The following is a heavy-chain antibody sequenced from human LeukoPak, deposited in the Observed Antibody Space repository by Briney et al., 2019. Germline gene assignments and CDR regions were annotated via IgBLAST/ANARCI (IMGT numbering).Heavy chain of an antibody. D-gene: IGHD3-22*01. J-gene: IGHJ4*02. CDR3: ARDYYDTQYFDY. Sequence: GGSLRLSCAASGFTFSSYGMHWVRQAPGKGLEWVAVIWYDGSNKYYADSVKGRFTISRDNSKNTLDLQMNSLRAEDTAVYYCARDYYDTQYFDYWGQGTLVTVSS. CDR1: GFTFSSYG. V-gene: IGHV3-33*01. CDR2: IWYDGSNK.